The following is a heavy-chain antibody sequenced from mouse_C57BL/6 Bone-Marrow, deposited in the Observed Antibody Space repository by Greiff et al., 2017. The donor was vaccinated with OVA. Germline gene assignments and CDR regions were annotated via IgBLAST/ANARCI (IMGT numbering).Heavy chain of an antibody. J-gene: IGHJ2*01. CDR2: IDPSDSYT. Sequence: QVQLQQPGAELVMPGASVKLSCKASGYTFTSYWMHWVKQRPGQGLEWIGEIDPSDSYTNYNQKFKGKSTLTVDKSSSTAYMQRSSLTSEDSAVYYCAREGYIYFDYWGQGTTLTVSS. CDR3: AREGYIYFDY. V-gene: IGHV1-69*01. D-gene: IGHD2-2*01. CDR1: GYTFTSYW.